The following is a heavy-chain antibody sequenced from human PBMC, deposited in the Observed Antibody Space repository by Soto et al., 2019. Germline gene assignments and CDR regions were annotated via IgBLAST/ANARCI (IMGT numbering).Heavy chain of an antibody. V-gene: IGHV3-53*01. CDR3: AHPRGFGVFDAYDF. Sequence: PGGSLRLSCAASGFIVSNSYMSWVRQAPGKGLEWVSVIFGGGTTYHADSVKGRFTISRDNSINTLYLQMNSLRTEDTAVYYCAHPRGFGVFDAYDFWGQGTMVTVSS. CDR2: IFGGGTT. CDR1: GFIVSNSY. J-gene: IGHJ3*01. D-gene: IGHD3-10*01.